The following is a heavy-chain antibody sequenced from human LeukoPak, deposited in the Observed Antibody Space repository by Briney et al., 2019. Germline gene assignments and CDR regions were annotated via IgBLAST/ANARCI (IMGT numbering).Heavy chain of an antibody. J-gene: IGHJ6*02. CDR3: AKALRYYGSGSYYPLTLNYYYYGMDV. CDR1: GFTFDNYA. D-gene: IGHD3-10*01. CDR2: IRYDGSNK. Sequence: GSLRLSCAASGFTFDNYAMNWVRQAPGKGLEWVAFIRYDGSNKYYADSVKGRFTISRDNSKNTLYLQMNSLRAEDTAVYYCAKALRYYGSGSYYPLTLNYYYYGMDVWGQGTTVTVSS. V-gene: IGHV3-30*02.